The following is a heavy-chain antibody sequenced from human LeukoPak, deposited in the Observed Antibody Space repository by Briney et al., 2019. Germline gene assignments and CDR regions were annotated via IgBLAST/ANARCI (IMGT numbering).Heavy chain of an antibody. CDR2: FYYSGST. CDR1: GGSISSYH. V-gene: IGHV4-59*01. Sequence: SETLSLTCTVSGGSISSYHRSWIRQPPGKGQEWIGYFYYSGSTNYNPSLKSRVTISVDMSKNQFSLNLSSVTAEDTAVYYCARDRPYSSQNHPPIGWGQGTLVTVSS. CDR3: ARDRPYSSQNHPPIG. J-gene: IGHJ4*02. D-gene: IGHD6-13*01.